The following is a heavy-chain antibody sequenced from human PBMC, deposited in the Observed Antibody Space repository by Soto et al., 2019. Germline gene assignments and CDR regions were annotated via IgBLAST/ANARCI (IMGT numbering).Heavy chain of an antibody. CDR1: GGALSDYI. Sequence: GASVKVSCKASGGALSDYISRWVRQAPGQGLEWMGGIIPIFATADYAQKFQGRVTITADESTSTAYMELISLRSEDPAVYYCARAYSSNTYWFDPWGQGTLVTVSS. V-gene: IGHV1-69*13. D-gene: IGHD6-13*01. J-gene: IGHJ5*02. CDR3: ARAYSSNTYWFDP. CDR2: IIPIFATA.